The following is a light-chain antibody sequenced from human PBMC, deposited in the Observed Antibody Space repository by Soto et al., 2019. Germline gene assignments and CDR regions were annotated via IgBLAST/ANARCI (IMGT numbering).Light chain of an antibody. J-gene: IGKJ1*01. CDR3: QQYVTSSPRT. Sequence: EIVLTQSPGTLSLSPGERATLSCRASQSVSSSYLAWYQQKPGQPPRLLIYDASTRATGIPARFSGSGSGTEFTLTISSLQSEDFAVYYCQQYVTSSPRTFGQGTKVDIK. V-gene: IGKV3-20*01. CDR2: DAS. CDR1: QSVSSSY.